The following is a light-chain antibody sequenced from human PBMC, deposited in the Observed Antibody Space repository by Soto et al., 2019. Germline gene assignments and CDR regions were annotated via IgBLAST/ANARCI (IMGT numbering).Light chain of an antibody. Sequence: QSALTQPASVSGSPGQSITISCTGTSSDVGGYNYVSWYQQHPGKAPKLMIYDVSKRPSGVSNRFSGSKSGNTASLTISGLQAEDEADYYSSSYTSSSTYVVFGGGPKPPS. CDR3: SSYTSSSTYVV. CDR1: SSDVGGYNY. J-gene: IGLJ2*01. CDR2: DVS. V-gene: IGLV2-14*01.